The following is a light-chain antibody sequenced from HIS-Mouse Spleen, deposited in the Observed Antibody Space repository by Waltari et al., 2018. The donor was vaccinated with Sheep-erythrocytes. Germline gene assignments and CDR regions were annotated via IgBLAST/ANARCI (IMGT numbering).Light chain of an antibody. V-gene: IGLV2-11*01. Sequence: QSALTQPRSVSGSPGPAFTISCTGTSSDVGGYNFVAWYQQHPDKAPKLMIYDVSKRPSGVPDRFSGSKSGNTASLTISGLQAEDEADYYCCSYAGSYNHVFATGTKVTVL. CDR2: DVS. CDR3: CSYAGSYNHV. J-gene: IGLJ1*01. CDR1: SSDVGGYNF.